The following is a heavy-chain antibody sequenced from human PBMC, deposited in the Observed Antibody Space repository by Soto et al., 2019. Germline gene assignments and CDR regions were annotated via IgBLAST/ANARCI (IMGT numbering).Heavy chain of an antibody. V-gene: IGHV3-21*01. Sequence: GGSLRLSCAASGFTFSSYSMNWVRQAPGKGLEWVSSISSSSSYIYYADSVKGRFTISRDNAKNSLYLQMNSLRAEDTAVYYCARDEYYDILTGYYWTAANWGQGTPVTVSS. J-gene: IGHJ4*02. CDR1: GFTFSSYS. D-gene: IGHD3-9*01. CDR2: ISSSSSYI. CDR3: ARDEYYDILTGYYWTAAN.